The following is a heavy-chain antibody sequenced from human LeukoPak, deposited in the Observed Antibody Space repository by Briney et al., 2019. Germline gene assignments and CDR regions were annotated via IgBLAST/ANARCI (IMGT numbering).Heavy chain of an antibody. V-gene: IGHV3-21*01. D-gene: IGHD5-24*01. Sequence: GVSLRLSCAASGFTFSSYSMNWVRQAPGKGLEWLSSISSSNFYIYYADSIKGRFTISRDDAKNSLYLQMNSLRAEDTAVYYCARVLDGYNLSPCDYWGQGTLVTVSS. CDR3: ARVLDGYNLSPCDY. CDR1: GFTFSSYS. J-gene: IGHJ4*02. CDR2: ISSSNFYI.